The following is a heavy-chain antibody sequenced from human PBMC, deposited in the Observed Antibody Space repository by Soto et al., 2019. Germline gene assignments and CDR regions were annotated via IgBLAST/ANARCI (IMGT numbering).Heavy chain of an antibody. Sequence: GASVKVSCKASAYSFSSYGITWVRQAPGQGLEWVGWINAGNGNTNYSQKYQGRVTITRDTSASTAYMELSSLRSEDTAVYYCAKDYYDSSGYYPPALLFDYWGQGTLVTVS. D-gene: IGHD3-22*01. V-gene: IGHV1-18*04. CDR2: INAGNGNT. CDR1: AYSFSSYG. J-gene: IGHJ4*02. CDR3: AKDYYDSSGYYPPALLFDY.